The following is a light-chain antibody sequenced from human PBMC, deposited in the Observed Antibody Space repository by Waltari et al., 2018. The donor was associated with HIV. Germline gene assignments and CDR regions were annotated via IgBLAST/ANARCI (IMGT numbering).Light chain of an antibody. Sequence: SYELTQPPSLSVSPGQMARIPCSGDALPKQYANWYQQKQGKAPVLLLYKDTKRPSGIPERFSGFSSGTTVTLTISGVQAEDEADYYCQSADSSRSYRVFGGGTKLTVL. CDR1: ALPKQY. J-gene: IGLJ2*01. CDR3: QSADSSRSYRV. V-gene: IGLV3-25*03. CDR2: KDT.